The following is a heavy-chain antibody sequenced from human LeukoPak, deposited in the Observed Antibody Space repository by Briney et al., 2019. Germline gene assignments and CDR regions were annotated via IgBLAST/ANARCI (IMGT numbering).Heavy chain of an antibody. CDR2: ISGSGGST. J-gene: IGHJ4*02. V-gene: IGHV3-23*01. CDR3: ARHWIIPRGICGGDCSTFDS. CDR1: GFTFSSYA. Sequence: GGSLRLSCAASGFTFSSYAMSWVRQAPGKGLEWVSAISGSGGSTYYADSVKGRFTISRDNSKNTLYLQMNSLKASDTAMYYCARHWIIPRGICGGDCSTFDSWGQGTLVTVSS. D-gene: IGHD2-21*02.